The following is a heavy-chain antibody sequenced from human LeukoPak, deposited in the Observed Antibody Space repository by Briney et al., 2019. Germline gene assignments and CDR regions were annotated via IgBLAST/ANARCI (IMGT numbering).Heavy chain of an antibody. V-gene: IGHV3-9*01. J-gene: IGHJ6*03. CDR3: THSSSSFQGEASYYYYYMDV. CDR2: ISWNSGSI. Sequence: HAGRSLRLSCAASGFTFDDYAMHWVRQAPGKGLEWVSGISWNSGSIGYADSVKGRFTISRDNAKNSLYLQMNSLRAEDTAVYYCTHSSSSFQGEASYYYYYMDVWGKGTTVTVSS. CDR1: GFTFDDYA. D-gene: IGHD6-6*01.